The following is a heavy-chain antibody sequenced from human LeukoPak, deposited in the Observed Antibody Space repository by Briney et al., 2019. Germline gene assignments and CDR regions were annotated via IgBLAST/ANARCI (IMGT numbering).Heavy chain of an antibody. Sequence: GGSLRLSCAASGFTFSSYAMSWVRQAPGKGLEWVSIIFSGGATYYADSVKGRFTISRENSKNTLYLQMTNLRVEDTAVYYCAREVGDTALNYFGIDVWGQGTTVIVS. J-gene: IGHJ6*02. CDR2: IFSGGAT. CDR1: GFTFSSYA. CDR3: AREVGDTALNYFGIDV. D-gene: IGHD5-18*01. V-gene: IGHV3-23*03.